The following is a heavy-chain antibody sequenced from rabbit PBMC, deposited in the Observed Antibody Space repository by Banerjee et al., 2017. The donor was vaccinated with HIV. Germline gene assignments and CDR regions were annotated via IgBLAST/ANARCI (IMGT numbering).Heavy chain of an antibody. CDR3: ARDLGGVTGWNFYL. V-gene: IGHV1S40*01. D-gene: IGHD7-1*01. J-gene: IGHJ4*01. CDR1: GFSFSNKYV. CDR2: INTSSGNT. Sequence: QSLEESGGDLVKPGGTLTLTCTASGFSFSNKYVMCWVRQAPGKGLEWIACINTSSGNTVYATWAKGRFTISKTSWTTVTLQMTSLTAADTATYFCARDLGGVTGWNFYLWGPGTLVTVS.